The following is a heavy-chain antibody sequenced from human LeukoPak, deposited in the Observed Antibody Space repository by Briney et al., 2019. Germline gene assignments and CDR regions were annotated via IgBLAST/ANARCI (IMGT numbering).Heavy chain of an antibody. D-gene: IGHD4-17*01. CDR1: GFTFSSYH. CDR2: ISSSSTSI. V-gene: IGHV3-48*01. CDR3: AKKQDYGDNHWYFDL. J-gene: IGHJ2*01. Sequence: PGGSLGLSCAATGFTFSSYHMHWVRQAPGKGLEWVSCISSSSTSIYYADSVKGRFTISRDNAENSLFLQMNTLRAEDTAVYYCAKKQDYGDNHWYFDLWGRGTLITVSS.